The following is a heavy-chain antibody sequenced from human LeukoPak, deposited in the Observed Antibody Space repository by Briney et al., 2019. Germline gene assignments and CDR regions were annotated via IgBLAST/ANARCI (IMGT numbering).Heavy chain of an antibody. D-gene: IGHD7-27*01. V-gene: IGHV5-51*01. CDR2: IYPGDSDT. J-gene: IGHJ4*02. CDR3: VRRTTGEYYFDY. CDR1: GYTFSNHW. Sequence: GESLKISCKGSGYTFSNHWIGWVRQMPGKGLEWVAMIYPGDSDTRYSPSLQGQVTISVDKYISTAYLQWSSLKASDTAMYYCVRRTTGEYYFDYWGQGTLVTVSS.